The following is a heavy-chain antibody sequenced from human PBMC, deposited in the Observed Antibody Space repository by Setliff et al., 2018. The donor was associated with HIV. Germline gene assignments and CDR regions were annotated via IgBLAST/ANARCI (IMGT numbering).Heavy chain of an antibody. J-gene: IGHJ4*02. CDR3: TTNLEPIDY. V-gene: IGHV3-72*01. Sequence: PGGSLRLSCAASGFTFSDHYMDWVRQAPGKGLEWVGRSRNKANSYATGFAESVKGRFTISRSDSKNTTSLHMHSLETEDTAVYYCTTNLEPIDYWGQGTLVTVSS. CDR1: GFTFSDHY. CDR2: SRNKANSYAT.